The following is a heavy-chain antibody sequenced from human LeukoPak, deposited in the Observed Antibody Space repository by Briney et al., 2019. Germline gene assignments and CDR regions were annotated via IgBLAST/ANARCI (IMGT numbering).Heavy chain of an antibody. V-gene: IGHV1-46*01. J-gene: IGHJ4*02. CDR2: INPSGGST. CDR1: GYTCSNYY. Sequence: ASVKVSCKASGYTCSNYYMHWVRQAPGQGLEWMGIINPSGGSTTYARKFQGRVTMTRDTSTSTVYMDLSSLGSEDTAVYYCVRGPGYFDYWGQGTLVTVSS. CDR3: VRGPGYFDY.